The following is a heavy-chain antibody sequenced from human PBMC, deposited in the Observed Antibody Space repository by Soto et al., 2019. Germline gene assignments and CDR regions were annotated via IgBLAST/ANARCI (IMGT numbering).Heavy chain of an antibody. CDR1: GYTFTSYG. CDR2: ISAYNGNT. Sequence: ASVKVSCKASGYTFTSYGISWVRQAPGQGLEWMGWISAYNGNTNYAQKLQGRVTMTTDTSTSTAYMELRSLRSDDTALYYCAGTAYYYDSSGYSLVAFDIWGQGTMVTVSS. J-gene: IGHJ3*02. CDR3: AGTAYYYDSSGYSLVAFDI. D-gene: IGHD3-22*01. V-gene: IGHV1-18*04.